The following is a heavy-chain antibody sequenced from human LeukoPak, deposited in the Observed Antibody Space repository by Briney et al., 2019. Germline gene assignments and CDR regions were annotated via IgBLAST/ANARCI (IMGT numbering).Heavy chain of an antibody. J-gene: IGHJ4*02. CDR2: ISAGGSP. CDR3: AREQWLDY. V-gene: IGHV3-53*01. CDR1: GFTFSSYA. D-gene: IGHD6-19*01. Sequence: GGSLRLSCAASGFTFSSYAMSWVRQAPGKGLEWVSVISAGGSPYYADSVKGRFTLSRDDSKNTLYLQMNILRAEDTAVYFCAREQWLDYWGQGTLVIVSS.